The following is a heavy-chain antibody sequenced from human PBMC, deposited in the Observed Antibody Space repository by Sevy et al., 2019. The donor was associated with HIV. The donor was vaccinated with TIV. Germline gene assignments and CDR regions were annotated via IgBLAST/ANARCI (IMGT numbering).Heavy chain of an antibody. V-gene: IGHV3-23*01. J-gene: IGHJ4*02. D-gene: IGHD4-4*01. CDR1: GFTFSSYA. Sequence: GGSLRLSCAASGFTFSSYAMSWVRQAPGKGLEWVSAISGGGGSTYYADSVQGRFTISRDNSKNMLYLQINGLRAEDTAVYYCTKDQSDSNFLTFYFDYWGRGTLVTVSS. CDR2: ISGGGGST. CDR3: TKDQSDSNFLTFYFDY.